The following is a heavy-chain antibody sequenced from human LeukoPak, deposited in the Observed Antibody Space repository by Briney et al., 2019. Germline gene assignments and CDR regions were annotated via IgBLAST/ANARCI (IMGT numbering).Heavy chain of an antibody. Sequence: ASVKVSCKASGYTFTSYGISWVRQAPGQGLEWMGLISAYNGNTNYAQKLQGRVTMTTDTSTSTAYMELRSLRSDDTAVYYCARDADQIAAAGNFDYWGQGTLVTVSS. CDR1: GYTFTSYG. CDR2: ISAYNGNT. J-gene: IGHJ4*02. D-gene: IGHD6-13*01. V-gene: IGHV1-18*01. CDR3: ARDADQIAAAGNFDY.